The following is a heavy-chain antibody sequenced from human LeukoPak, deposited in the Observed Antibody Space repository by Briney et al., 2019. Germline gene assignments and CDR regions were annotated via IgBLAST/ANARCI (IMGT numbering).Heavy chain of an antibody. CDR3: ARDRGYHYYDSSGYPGRIDH. CDR2: ISSSSSYI. D-gene: IGHD3-22*01. Sequence: GGSLRLSCAASGFTFSSYEMNWVRQAPGKGLEWVSSISSSSSYIYYADSVKGRFTISRDNAKNSLYLQMNSLRAEDTAVYYCARDRGYHYYDSSGYPGRIDHWGQGTLVTVSS. V-gene: IGHV3-21*01. CDR1: GFTFSSYE. J-gene: IGHJ4*02.